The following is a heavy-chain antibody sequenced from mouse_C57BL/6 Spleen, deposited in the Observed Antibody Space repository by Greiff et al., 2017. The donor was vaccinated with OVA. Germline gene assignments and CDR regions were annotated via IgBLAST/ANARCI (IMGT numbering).Heavy chain of an antibody. D-gene: IGHD1-2*01. Sequence: VQLQQSGPELVKPGASVKISCKASGYTFTDYYMNWVKQSHGKSLEWIGDINPNNGGTSYNQKFKGKATLTVDKSSSTAYMELRSLTSEDSAVYYCARPSTALYYFDYWGQGTTLTVSS. CDR2: INPNNGGT. V-gene: IGHV1-26*01. CDR1: GYTFTDYY. J-gene: IGHJ2*01. CDR3: ARPSTALYYFDY.